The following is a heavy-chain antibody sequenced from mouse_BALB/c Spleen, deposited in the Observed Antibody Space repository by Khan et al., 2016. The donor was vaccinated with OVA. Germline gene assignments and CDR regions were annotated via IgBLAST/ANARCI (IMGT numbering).Heavy chain of an antibody. V-gene: IGHV1S81*02. CDR3: TRSGYANPFAY. CDR2: INPTNGGT. D-gene: IGHD2-10*02. CDR1: GSTFSSYY. J-gene: IGHJ3*01. Sequence: VQLQESGAELVKPGASVKLSCKASGSTFSSYYMYWVKQRPGQGLEWIGGINPTNGGTNFNEKFKTKATLTVDKSSSTAYMQLSSLTSEDSAVYYCTRSGYANPFAYWGQGTLVTVSA.